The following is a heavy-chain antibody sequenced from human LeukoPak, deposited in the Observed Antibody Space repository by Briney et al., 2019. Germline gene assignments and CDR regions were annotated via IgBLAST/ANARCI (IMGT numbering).Heavy chain of an antibody. J-gene: IGHJ5*02. CDR2: FDPEDGET. V-gene: IGHV1-24*01. Sequence: ASVKVSCKVSGYTLTELSMHWVRQAPGKGLEWMGGFDPEDGETIYAQKFQSRVTMTEDTSTDTAYMELSSLRSEDTAVYYCATGSYYYDSSGYLYWFDPWGQGTLVTVSS. CDR1: GYTLTELS. D-gene: IGHD3-22*01. CDR3: ATGSYYYDSSGYLYWFDP.